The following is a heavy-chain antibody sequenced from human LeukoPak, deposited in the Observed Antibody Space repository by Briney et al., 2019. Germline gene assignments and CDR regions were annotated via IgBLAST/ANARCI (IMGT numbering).Heavy chain of an antibody. J-gene: IGHJ3*02. CDR3: AKDNSGDFWSGDAFDI. Sequence: GGSLRLSCAASGFTFSSYGMHWVRQAPGKGLEWVAVISYDGSNKYYADSVKGRFTISRDNSKNTLYLQMSSLRAEDTAVYYCAKDNSGDFWSGDAFDIWGQGTMVTVSS. D-gene: IGHD3-3*01. CDR2: ISYDGSNK. V-gene: IGHV3-30*18. CDR1: GFTFSSYG.